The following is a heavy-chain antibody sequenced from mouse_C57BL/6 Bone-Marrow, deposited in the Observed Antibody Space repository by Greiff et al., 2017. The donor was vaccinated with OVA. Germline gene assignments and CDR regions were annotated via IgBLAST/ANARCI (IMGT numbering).Heavy chain of an antibody. J-gene: IGHJ2*01. CDR3: TAWDSDY. V-gene: IGHV6-3*01. CDR2: IRLKSDNYAT. D-gene: IGHD4-1*01. Sequence: EVQRVESGGGLVQPGGSMKLSCVASGFTFSNYWMNWVRQSPEKGLEWVAQIRLKSDNYATHYAESVKGRFTISRDDSKSSVYLQMNNLRAEDTVIYYCTAWDSDYWGQGTTLTVSS. CDR1: GFTFSNYW.